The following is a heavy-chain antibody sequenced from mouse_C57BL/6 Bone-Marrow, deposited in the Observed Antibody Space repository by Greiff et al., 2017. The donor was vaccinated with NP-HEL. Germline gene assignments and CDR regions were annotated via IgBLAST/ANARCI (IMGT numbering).Heavy chain of an antibody. CDR1: GYTFTSYG. Sequence: QVQLQQSGAELARPGASVKLSCKASGYTFTSYGISWVKQRTGQGLEWIGEIYPRSGNTYYNEKFKGKATLTADKSSSTAYMELRSLTSEDSAVYFCASSTVFDYWGQGTTLTVSS. D-gene: IGHD6-1*01. J-gene: IGHJ2*01. CDR2: IYPRSGNT. CDR3: ASSTVFDY. V-gene: IGHV1-81*01.